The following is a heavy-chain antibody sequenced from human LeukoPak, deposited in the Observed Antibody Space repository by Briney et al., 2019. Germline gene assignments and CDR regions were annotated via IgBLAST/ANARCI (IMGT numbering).Heavy chain of an antibody. CDR1: GGSISSSSYY. J-gene: IGHJ4*02. Sequence: PSETLSLTCTVSGGSISSSSYYWGWIRQPPGQGLEWIGSIYYSGSTYNNPSLKSRVTISVATSKNQFSLKLSSVTAADTAVYYCARAGLRNDYFDYWGQGTLVTVSS. CDR3: ARAGLRNDYFDY. CDR2: IYYSGST. V-gene: IGHV4-39*07. D-gene: IGHD3-16*01.